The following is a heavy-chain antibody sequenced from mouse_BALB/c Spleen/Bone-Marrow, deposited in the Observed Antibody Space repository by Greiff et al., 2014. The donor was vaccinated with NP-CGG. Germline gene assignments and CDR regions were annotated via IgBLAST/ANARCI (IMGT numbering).Heavy chain of an antibody. D-gene: IGHD1-1*01. CDR2: IDPYDSVT. V-gene: IGHV1-52*01. J-gene: IGHJ1*02. CDR1: GYTFTNYW. CDR3: ARWGTPVVDYSDV. Sequence: VQLQQSGAELVRPGASVKLSCKASGYTFTNYWMNWVKQRPEQGLEWIGRIDPYDSVTHSNQKFKDKAILTVDKSSSTAYMQRSGWTSEDSAVYYCARWGTPVVDYSDVWGAGPTVTVPS.